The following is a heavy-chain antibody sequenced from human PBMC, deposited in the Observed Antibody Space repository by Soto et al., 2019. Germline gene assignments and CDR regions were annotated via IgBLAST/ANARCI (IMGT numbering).Heavy chain of an antibody. V-gene: IGHV3-15*07. CDR2: IKSKTDGGTT. CDR3: TTDLNGMYYYDSSGYYPHDY. Sequence: GGSLRLSCAASGVTFSNAWMNWVRQAPGKGLEWVGRIKSKTDGGTTDYAAPVKGRFTISRDDSKNTLYPQMNSLKTEDTAVYYCTTDLNGMYYYDSSGYYPHDYWGQGTLVTVSS. D-gene: IGHD3-22*01. CDR1: GVTFSNAW. J-gene: IGHJ4*02.